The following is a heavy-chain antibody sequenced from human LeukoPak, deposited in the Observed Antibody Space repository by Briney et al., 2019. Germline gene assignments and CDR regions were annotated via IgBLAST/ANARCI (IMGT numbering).Heavy chain of an antibody. J-gene: IGHJ4*02. D-gene: IGHD6-13*01. V-gene: IGHV2-5*01. CDR3: AHRAAAGMGYYFDY. Sequence: SGPTLVNPTQTLTLTCTFSGFSLSTSGVGVGWIRQPPGKALEWLALIYWNDDKRYSPSLKSRLTITKGTSKNQVVLTMTNMDPVDTATYYCAHRAAAGMGYYFDYWGQGTLVTVSS. CDR1: GFSLSTSGVG. CDR2: IYWNDDK.